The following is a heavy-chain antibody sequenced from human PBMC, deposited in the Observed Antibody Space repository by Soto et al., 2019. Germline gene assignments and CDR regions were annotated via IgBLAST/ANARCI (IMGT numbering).Heavy chain of an antibody. CDR3: ARECGGDCSNAFDL. CDR2: LYSGAGT. V-gene: IGHV3-66*01. J-gene: IGHJ3*01. D-gene: IGHD2-21*01. CDR1: GFTVSSNY. Sequence: VQLVESGGGLVQPGGSLRLSCAASGFTVSSNYMNRVRQAPGKGLEWLSVLYSGAGTYYADSVKDRFTISRDNSKNTLYLQLNSLRAEDTAIYYCARECGGDCSNAFDLWGQGTMVTVSP.